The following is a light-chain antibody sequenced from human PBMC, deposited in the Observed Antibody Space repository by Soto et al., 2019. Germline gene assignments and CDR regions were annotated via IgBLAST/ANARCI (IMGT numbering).Light chain of an antibody. V-gene: IGKV3-15*01. CDR3: HQYNTWPPWT. CDR1: ESVPSK. Sequence: EIVMTQSPATLSVSPGERATLSCRASESVPSKLAWYQQKPGQAPRLLIYATSTRATGIPARFSGSGSGTEFTLTISGLQPEDSAVYYCHQYNTWPPWTFGQGTTVDIX. J-gene: IGKJ1*01. CDR2: ATS.